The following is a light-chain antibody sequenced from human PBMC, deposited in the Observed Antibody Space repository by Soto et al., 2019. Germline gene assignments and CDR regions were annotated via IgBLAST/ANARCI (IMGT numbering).Light chain of an antibody. CDR2: DAS. J-gene: IGKJ5*01. V-gene: IGKV1-33*01. Sequence: DIQMTQSPYSLSASVGDRVTSTFQAVQDISTYLNWYQQKPGKAPKLLIYDASNLETGVPSRFSGSGSGTDFTFTISSLQPEDIATYYCQQFEDFPRAIIFGQGTRLEIK. CDR3: QQFEDFPRAII. CDR1: QDISTY.